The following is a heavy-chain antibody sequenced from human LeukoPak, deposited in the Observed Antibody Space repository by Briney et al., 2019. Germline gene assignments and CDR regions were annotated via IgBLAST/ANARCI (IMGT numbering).Heavy chain of an antibody. CDR1: GFTFSSYG. J-gene: IGHJ4*02. CDR3: AKDIWCSSTSCSGLDY. V-gene: IGHV3-33*06. Sequence: GSLRLSCAASGFTFSSYGMHWVRQAPGKELEWVAVIWYDGSNKYYADSVKGRFTISRDNSKNTLYLQMNSLRAEDTAVYYCAKDIWCSSTSCSGLDYWGQGTLVTVSS. D-gene: IGHD2-2*01. CDR2: IWYDGSNK.